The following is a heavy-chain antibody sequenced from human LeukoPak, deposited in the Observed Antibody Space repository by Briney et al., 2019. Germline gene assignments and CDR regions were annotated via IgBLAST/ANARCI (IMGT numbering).Heavy chain of an antibody. CDR3: ARTTYYYDSSVYTWGAHYYHYYMDV. CDR1: GGSFSGYY. V-gene: IGHV4-34*01. Sequence: SETLSRTCAVYGGSFSGYYWSWLRHPPGNGLEWIGEINHSGSTNYNPSLKSRVTISVDTSKNQFSLKLSSVTAADTAVYYCARTTYYYDSSVYTWGAHYYHYYMDVWGKGTTVTVSS. J-gene: IGHJ6*03. D-gene: IGHD3-22*01. CDR2: INHSGST.